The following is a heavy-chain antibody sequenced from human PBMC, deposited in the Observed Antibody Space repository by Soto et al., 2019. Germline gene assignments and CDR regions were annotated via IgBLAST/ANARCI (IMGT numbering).Heavy chain of an antibody. CDR1: GYTFTSYY. CDR3: ARLQYRDAEENCFDP. D-gene: IGHD1-1*01. V-gene: IGHV1-46*01. CDR2: INASGGST. J-gene: IGHJ5*02. Sequence: QVQLLQSGAEVKKPGASVKVSCKASGYTFTSYYMHWVRQAPGQGLEWLGIINASGGSTSYAQKVHDRDTMTSDTSTSTVYKRLTSLKSDDTAVYYCARLQYRDAEENCFDPWGQGTLGTVSS.